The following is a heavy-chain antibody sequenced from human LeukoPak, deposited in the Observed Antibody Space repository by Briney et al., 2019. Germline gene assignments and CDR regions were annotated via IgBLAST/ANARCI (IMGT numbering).Heavy chain of an antibody. V-gene: IGHV1-2*02. D-gene: IGHD6-19*01. CDR1: GYTFTGYY. CDR3: ARQGSSGWYFDY. J-gene: IGHJ4*02. Sequence: ASVKVSCKASGYTFTGYYMHWVRQAPGQGLEWMGWINPNSGGTNYAQKFQGRVTMTRDTSISTAYMEQSRLRSDDTAVYYCARQGSSGWYFDYWGQGTLVTVSS. CDR2: INPNSGGT.